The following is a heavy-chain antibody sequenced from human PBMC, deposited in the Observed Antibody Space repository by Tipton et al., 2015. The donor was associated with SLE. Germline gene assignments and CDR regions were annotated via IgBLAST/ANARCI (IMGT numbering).Heavy chain of an antibody. V-gene: IGHV3-66*03. D-gene: IGHD3-10*01. CDR1: SLTVSSNY. Sequence: SLRLSCAASSLTVSSNYMTWIRQPPGMGLEWVSLMYSSGDTLYADSVKGRFTVSRDSSKNTLYLQMNILSPDDTAVYYCARGLLWSGEAHLDSWGQGTLVTVSS. CDR3: ARGLLWSGEAHLDS. CDR2: MYSSGDT. J-gene: IGHJ4*02.